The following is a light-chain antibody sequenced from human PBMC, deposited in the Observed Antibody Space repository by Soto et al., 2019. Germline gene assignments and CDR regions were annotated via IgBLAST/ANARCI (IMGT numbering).Light chain of an antibody. CDR1: QSVSSSY. Sequence: EIVLTQSPGTLSLSPGERATLSCRASQSVSSSYLAWYQQKPGQAPRLLIYGASTRATGIPARFSGSGSGTEFTLTISSLQSEDFAVYHCQQRSNWITFGQGTRLEIK. V-gene: IGKV3D-20*02. CDR3: QQRSNWIT. CDR2: GAS. J-gene: IGKJ5*01.